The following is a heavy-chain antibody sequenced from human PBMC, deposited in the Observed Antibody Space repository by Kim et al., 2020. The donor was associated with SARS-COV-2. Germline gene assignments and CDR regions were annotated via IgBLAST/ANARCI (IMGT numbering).Heavy chain of an antibody. Sequence: GGSLRLSCTASGFTVRSTYMSWVRQAPGKGLEWVSIIYPGGNTYYADSVKGRFIISRDNSKNTLYLQLNSLRGEDTAVYYCARDGDITAPFEHWGQGTLVTVSS. D-gene: IGHD2-21*02. J-gene: IGHJ4*02. CDR3: ARDGDITAPFEH. V-gene: IGHV3-66*01. CDR2: IYPGGNT. CDR1: GFTVRSTY.